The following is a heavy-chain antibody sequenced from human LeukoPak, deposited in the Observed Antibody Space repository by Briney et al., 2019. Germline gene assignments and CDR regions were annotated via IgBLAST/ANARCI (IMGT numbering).Heavy chain of an antibody. CDR2: INHSGST. Sequence: SETLSLTCTVSGGSISSSSYYWGWIRQPPGKGLEWIGEINHSGSTNYNPSLKSRVTISVDTSKNQFSLQLNSVTPEDTAVYYCARDHGWGSSHFDYWGQGTLVTVSS. CDR1: GGSISSSSYY. J-gene: IGHJ4*02. V-gene: IGHV4-39*07. D-gene: IGHD6-19*01. CDR3: ARDHGWGSSHFDY.